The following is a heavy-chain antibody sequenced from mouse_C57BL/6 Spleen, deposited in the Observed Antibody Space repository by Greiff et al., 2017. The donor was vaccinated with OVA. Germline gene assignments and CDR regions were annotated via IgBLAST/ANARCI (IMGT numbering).Heavy chain of an antibody. CDR3: ARDITTVVAFYYFDY. D-gene: IGHD1-1*01. J-gene: IGHJ2*01. Sequence: VQLQQPGAELVKPGASVKLSCKASGYTFTSYWMHWVKQRPGQGLEWIGMIHPNSGSTNYNEKFKSKATLTVDKSSSTAYMQLSSLTSEDSAVYYCARDITTVVAFYYFDYWGQGTTLTVSS. CDR2: IHPNSGST. V-gene: IGHV1-64*01. CDR1: GYTFTSYW.